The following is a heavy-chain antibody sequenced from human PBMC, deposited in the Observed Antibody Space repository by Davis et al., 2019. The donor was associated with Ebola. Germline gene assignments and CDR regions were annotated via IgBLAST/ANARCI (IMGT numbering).Heavy chain of an antibody. Sequence: PSETLSLTCTVSGGSISNYYWSWIRQPPGKGLEWIGYIYYSGSTNYNPSLKSRVTISVDTSKNQFSLKLSSVTAADTAVYYCARGVRVDTAMVFVLDYWGQGTLVTVSS. CDR1: GGSISNYY. CDR3: ARGVRVDTAMVFVLDY. CDR2: IYYSGST. J-gene: IGHJ4*02. D-gene: IGHD5-18*01. V-gene: IGHV4-59*01.